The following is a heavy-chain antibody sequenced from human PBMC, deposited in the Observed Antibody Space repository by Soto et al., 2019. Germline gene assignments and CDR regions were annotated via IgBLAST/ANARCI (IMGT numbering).Heavy chain of an antibody. V-gene: IGHV1-18*01. CDR3: ARERYDILTGYQNDY. D-gene: IGHD3-9*01. CDR1: GYTFTSYG. CDR2: ISAYNGNT. Sequence: GASVKVSCKASGYTFTSYGISWVRQAPGQGLEWMGWISAYNGNTNYAQKLQGRVTMTTDTSTSTAYMELRSLRSDDTAVYYCARERYDILTGYQNDYWGQGTLVTVSS. J-gene: IGHJ4*02.